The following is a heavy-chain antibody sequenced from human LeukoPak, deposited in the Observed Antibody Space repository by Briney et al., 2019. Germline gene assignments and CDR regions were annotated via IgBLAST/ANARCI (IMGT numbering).Heavy chain of an antibody. Sequence: PGGSLRLSCAASGLTFNMYTMNWLRQAPGKGLEWVSSISSSGVYIYYADSVKGRFTISRDNAKNSLYLQMNSLRAEDTAVYYCAKGSFGLYDSTAYPYPFDYWGQGTLVTVSS. CDR3: AKGSFGLYDSTAYPYPFDY. V-gene: IGHV3-21*04. J-gene: IGHJ4*02. D-gene: IGHD2/OR15-2a*01. CDR1: GLTFNMYT. CDR2: ISSSGVYI.